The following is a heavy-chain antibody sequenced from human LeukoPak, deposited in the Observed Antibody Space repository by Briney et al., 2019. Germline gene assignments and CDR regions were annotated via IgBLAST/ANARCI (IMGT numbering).Heavy chain of an antibody. J-gene: IGHJ4*02. CDR1: GFTFSGYS. CDR2: ISGSGGST. CDR3: APPAAPNGGN. Sequence: PGGSLRLSCAASGFTFSGYSMNWVRQAPGKGLEWVSAISGSGGSTYYADSVKGRFTISRDNSKNTLYLQMNSLRAEDTAVYYCAPPAAPNGGNWGQGTLVTVSS. V-gene: IGHV3-23*01. D-gene: IGHD3-16*01.